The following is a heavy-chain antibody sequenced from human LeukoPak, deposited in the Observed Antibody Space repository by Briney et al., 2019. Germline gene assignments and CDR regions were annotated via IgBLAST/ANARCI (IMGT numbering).Heavy chain of an antibody. V-gene: IGHV4-34*01. D-gene: IGHD6-13*01. CDR2: INHSGST. CDR1: GGSFSGYY. Sequence: SETQSLTCAVYGGSFSGYYWSWIRRPPGKGLEWIGEINHSGSTNYNPSLKSRVTISVDTSKNQFSLKLSSVTAADTAVYYCARLLRYSSSWYYYYYMDVWGKGTTVTVSS. CDR3: ARLLRYSSSWYYYYYMDV. J-gene: IGHJ6*03.